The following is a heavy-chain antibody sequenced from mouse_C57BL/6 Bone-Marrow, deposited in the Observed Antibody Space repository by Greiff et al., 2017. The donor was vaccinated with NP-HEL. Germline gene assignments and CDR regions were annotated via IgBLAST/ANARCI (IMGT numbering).Heavy chain of an antibody. Sequence: QVQLQQPGAELVMPGASVKLSCKASGYTFTSYWMHWVKQRPGQGLAWIGEIDPSDSYTNYNQKFKGKSTLTVDKSTSTAYMQLSSLTSEDSAVYYCARVGYYAYDWFAYGGQGTRVTVSA. J-gene: IGHJ3*01. CDR3: ARVGYYAYDWFAY. CDR1: GYTFTSYW. V-gene: IGHV1-69*01. D-gene: IGHD2-2*01. CDR2: IDPSDSYT.